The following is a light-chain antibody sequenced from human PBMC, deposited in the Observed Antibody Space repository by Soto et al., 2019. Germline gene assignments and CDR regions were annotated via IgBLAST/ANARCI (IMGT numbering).Light chain of an antibody. CDR3: QYDYNLPTWT. Sequence: PGERVTLSCRASQSVSSSYLTWYQQKPGQAPRLLIYGASTRATSIPARFSGSGSGTDFTLTISSLQPEDFAVYYCQYDYNLPTWTFGQGTKVDIK. CDR1: QSVSSSY. V-gene: IGKV3D-7*01. CDR2: GAS. J-gene: IGKJ1*01.